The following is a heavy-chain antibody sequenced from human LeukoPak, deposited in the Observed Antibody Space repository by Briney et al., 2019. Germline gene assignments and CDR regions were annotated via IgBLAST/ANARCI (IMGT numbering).Heavy chain of an antibody. Sequence: PSETLSLTCTVSGGSISSSSYYWGWIRQPPGKGLEWIGSIYYSGSTYYNPSLKTRVTISVDTSKNQFSLKLTSVTAADTAVYYCARWGSNMAREEGDHWGQGTLVTVSS. CDR3: ARWGSNMAREEGDH. CDR1: GGSISSSSYY. D-gene: IGHD3-10*01. J-gene: IGHJ4*02. CDR2: IYYSGST. V-gene: IGHV4-39*07.